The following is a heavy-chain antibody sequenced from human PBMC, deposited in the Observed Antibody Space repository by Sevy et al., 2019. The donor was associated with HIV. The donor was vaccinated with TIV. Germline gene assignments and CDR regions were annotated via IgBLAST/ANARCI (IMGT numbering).Heavy chain of an antibody. J-gene: IGHJ3*02. Sequence: GGSLRLSCAASGFRFSGYWMNWVRQAPGKGLEWVANIKQDGNETYYVDSVKGRFTISRDNAKKLLNLQMNSLGVEDTAVYYCARDSEWSSSWPEGAFDIWGRGTMVTVSS. CDR2: IKQDGNET. CDR1: GFRFSGYW. V-gene: IGHV3-7*01. D-gene: IGHD6-13*01. CDR3: ARDSEWSSSWPEGAFDI.